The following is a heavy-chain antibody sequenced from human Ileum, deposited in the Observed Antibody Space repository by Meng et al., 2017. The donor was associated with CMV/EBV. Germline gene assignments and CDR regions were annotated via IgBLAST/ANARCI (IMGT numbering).Heavy chain of an antibody. J-gene: IGHJ4*02. CDR1: GYAFTSYD. Sequence: KAYGYAFTSYDSNWVRQATGQGLEWMGWMNPIRGNTVYAQKFQGRVTMTRNTSISTAYMELSSLTSEDTAVYYCARGLRIVGTALAFWGQGSLVTVSS. D-gene: IGHD1-7*01. CDR2: MNPIRGNT. V-gene: IGHV1-8*01. CDR3: ARGLRIVGTALAF.